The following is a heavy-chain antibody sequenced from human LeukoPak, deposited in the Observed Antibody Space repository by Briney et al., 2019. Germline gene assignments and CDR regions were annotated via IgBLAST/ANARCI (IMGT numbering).Heavy chain of an antibody. CDR1: GASISSYY. D-gene: IGHD6-13*01. Sequence: SETLSLTCTVSGASISSYYWSWIRQPPGKGLEWIGDIYYNGSPNYNPSLKSRVTMSLATSENQFSLKLTSVTAADTAVYYCARCRGYSSSWARTFDIWGQGTMVTVSS. V-gene: IGHV4-59*01. CDR2: IYYNGSP. J-gene: IGHJ3*02. CDR3: ARCRGYSSSWARTFDI.